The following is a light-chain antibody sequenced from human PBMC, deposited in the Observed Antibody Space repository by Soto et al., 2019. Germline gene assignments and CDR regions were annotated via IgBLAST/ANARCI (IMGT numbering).Light chain of an antibody. Sequence: EIVLTQSPGTLSLSPGERATLSCRASQSFSSSFLAWYQQKPGQAPRLLIYGASSRATGIPDRFSGSGSGTDFSLTISRLEPEEFAVYYCQQYGSSSWTVGQGTKVEIK. CDR3: QQYGSSSWT. CDR1: QSFSSSF. CDR2: GAS. J-gene: IGKJ1*01. V-gene: IGKV3-20*01.